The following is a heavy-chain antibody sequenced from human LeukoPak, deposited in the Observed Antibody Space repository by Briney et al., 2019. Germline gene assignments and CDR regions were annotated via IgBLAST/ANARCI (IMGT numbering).Heavy chain of an antibody. CDR3: AIKYYYDSSGYYYFDY. D-gene: IGHD3-22*01. CDR1: GGTFSSYA. V-gene: IGHV1-69*01. Sequence: SVKVSCKASGGTFSSYAISWVRQAPGQGLEWMGGIIPIFGTANYAQKFQGRVTITADESTSTAYMELSSLRSEDTAVYYCAIKYYYDSSGYYYFDYWGQGTLVTVSS. CDR2: IIPIFGTA. J-gene: IGHJ4*02.